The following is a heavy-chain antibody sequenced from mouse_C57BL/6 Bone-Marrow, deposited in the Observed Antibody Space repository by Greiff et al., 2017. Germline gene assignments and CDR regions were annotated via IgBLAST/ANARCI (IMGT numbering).Heavy chain of an antibody. Sequence: QVQLQQPGAELVRPGSSVKLSCKASGYTFTSYWMHWVQQRPIQGLEWIGNIDPSDSATHYNQKFKDKATLTVDKSSSTAYMQLSSLTSEDSAVYYCARRDYGSSLDYWGQGTTLTVSS. J-gene: IGHJ2*01. D-gene: IGHD1-1*01. CDR1: GYTFTSYW. V-gene: IGHV1-52*01. CDR3: ARRDYGSSLDY. CDR2: IDPSDSAT.